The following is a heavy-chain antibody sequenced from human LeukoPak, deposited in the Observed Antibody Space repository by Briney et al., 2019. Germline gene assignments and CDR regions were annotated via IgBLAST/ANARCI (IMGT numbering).Heavy chain of an antibody. D-gene: IGHD3-9*01. V-gene: IGHV4-34*01. J-gene: IGHJ4*02. CDR3: ARGVLRYFDWLSTLDY. Sequence: SETLSLTCAVYGGSFSGYYWSWIRQPPGKGLEWIGEINHSGSTNYNPSLKNRITISVDTSKKQFSLKLSSVNAADTAVYYCARGVLRYFDWLSTLDYWGQGTLVTVSS. CDR2: INHSGST. CDR1: GGSFSGYY.